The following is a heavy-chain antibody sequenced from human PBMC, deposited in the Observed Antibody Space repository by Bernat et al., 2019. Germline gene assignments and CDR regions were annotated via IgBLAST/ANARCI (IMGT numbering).Heavy chain of an antibody. D-gene: IGHD2-2*02. CDR2: ISAYNGNT. Sequence: QVKLVQSGAEVKKPGASVKVSCKASGYTFTSYGISWVRQAPGQGLEWMGWISAYNGNTNYAQKLQGRVTMTTDTSTSTAYMELRSLRSDDTAVYYCARGPYCSSTSCYTEGHYYGMDVWGQGTTVTVSS. J-gene: IGHJ6*02. CDR1: GYTFTSYG. V-gene: IGHV1-18*01. CDR3: ARGPYCSSTSCYTEGHYYGMDV.